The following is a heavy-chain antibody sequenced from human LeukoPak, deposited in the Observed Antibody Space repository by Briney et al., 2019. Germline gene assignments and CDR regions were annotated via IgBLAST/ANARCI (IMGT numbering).Heavy chain of an antibody. J-gene: IGHJ5*02. D-gene: IGHD3-10*01. CDR2: IYYSGST. V-gene: IGHV4-59*01. CDR1: GGSISSYY. CDR3: ARDRSRSRFDP. Sequence: SETLSLTCTVSGGSISSYYWSWIRQPPGKGLEGIGYIYYSGSTNYNPSLKSRVTISVATSKNQSSLKLSSVTAADTAVYSCARDRSRSRFDPWGQGTLVTVSS.